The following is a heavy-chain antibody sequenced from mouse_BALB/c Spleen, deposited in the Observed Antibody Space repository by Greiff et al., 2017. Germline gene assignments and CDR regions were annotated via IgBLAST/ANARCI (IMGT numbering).Heavy chain of an antibody. CDR3: ARGTYDYLAWFAY. D-gene: IGHD2-4*01. CDR1: GFTFSSYA. V-gene: IGHV5-6-5*01. Sequence: EVKLMESGGGLVKPGGSLKLSCAASGFTFSSYAMSWVRQTPEKRLEWVASISSGGSTYYPDSVKGRFTISRDNARNILYLQMSSLRSEDTAMYYCARGTYDYLAWFAYWGQGTLVTVSA. J-gene: IGHJ3*01. CDR2: ISSGGST.